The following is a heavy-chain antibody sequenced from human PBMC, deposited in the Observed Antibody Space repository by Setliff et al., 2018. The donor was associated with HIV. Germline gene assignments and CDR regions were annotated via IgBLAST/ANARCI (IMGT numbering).Heavy chain of an antibody. CDR3: ASPRPYSSGFYDS. J-gene: IGHJ4*02. Sequence: SVKVSCKASGGTFRSYGFTWVRQAPGQGLEWMGGIIPLPRTTIYAQKLQGRVTITADGSTSTVYMDLRSLRSEDAAVYYCASPRPYSSGFYDSWGQGTLVTVSS. CDR2: IIPLPRTT. D-gene: IGHD6-19*01. V-gene: IGHV1-69*13. CDR1: GGTFRSYG.